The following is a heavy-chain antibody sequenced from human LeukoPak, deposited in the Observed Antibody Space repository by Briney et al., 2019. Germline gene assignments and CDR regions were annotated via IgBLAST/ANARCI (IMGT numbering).Heavy chain of an antibody. CDR3: ARTEDVILRQFDY. D-gene: IGHD3-16*01. CDR1: GGTFSSYA. J-gene: IGHJ4*02. V-gene: IGHV1-69*13. Sequence: ASVKVSCKASGGTFSSYAISWVRQAPGQGLEWMGGIIPIFGTANYAQKFQGRVTITADESTSTAYMELSSLRSEDTAVYYCARTEDVILRQFDYWGQGTLVTVSS. CDR2: IIPIFGTA.